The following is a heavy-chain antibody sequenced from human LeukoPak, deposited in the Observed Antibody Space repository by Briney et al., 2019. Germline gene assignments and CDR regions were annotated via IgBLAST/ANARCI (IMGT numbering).Heavy chain of an antibody. CDR3: ARGGYYDSSGYYYFDY. V-gene: IGHV3-21*01. J-gene: IGHJ4*02. CDR2: ISSSSSYI. Sequence: GGSLRLFCAVSGFTLSSYSMNWVQQAPGEGLGWVSSISSSSSYICYADSVKGRFTISRDNAKNSLYLQMNSLRAEDTAVYYCARGGYYDSSGYYYFDYWGQGTLVTVSS. D-gene: IGHD3-22*01. CDR1: GFTLSSYS.